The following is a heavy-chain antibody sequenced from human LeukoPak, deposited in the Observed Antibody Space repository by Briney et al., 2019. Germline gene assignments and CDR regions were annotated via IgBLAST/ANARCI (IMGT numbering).Heavy chain of an antibody. Sequence: EASVKVSCKVSGYTLTELSMHWVRQAPGKGLEWMGGFDVEGGETIYARKFQGRVTMTEDKSTDTAYMELSSLRSEDTAVYYCAALQFWGQGTLVTVSS. J-gene: IGHJ4*02. CDR2: FDVEGGET. CDR1: GYTLTELS. CDR3: AALQF. V-gene: IGHV1-24*01.